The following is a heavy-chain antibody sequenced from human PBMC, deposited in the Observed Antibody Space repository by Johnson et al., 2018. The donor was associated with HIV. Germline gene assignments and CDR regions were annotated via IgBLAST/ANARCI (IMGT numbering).Heavy chain of an antibody. J-gene: IGHJ3*02. V-gene: IGHV3-7*03. CDR2: IKEDGSPK. CDR3: ARGRGALDI. CDR1: GFTFSSYW. Sequence: VQLVESGGGLVQPGGSLRLSCAASGFTFSSYWMSWVRQAPGKGLEWVANIKEDGSPKYYVDSVEGRFTISRDNAKNSLYLQMNRLRDEDTAMYYCARGRGALDIWGQGTMVTVSS. D-gene: IGHD3-16*01.